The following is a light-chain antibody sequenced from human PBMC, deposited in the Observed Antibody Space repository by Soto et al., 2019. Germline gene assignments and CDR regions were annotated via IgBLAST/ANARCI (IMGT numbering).Light chain of an antibody. V-gene: IGLV1-44*01. CDR3: ASWDDSLIGYV. CDR1: SSNIATKP. Sequence: VLTQPPSASGTPGQRVTISCSGSSSNIATKPVNWYQQLPGTAPKLLIYSNNQRPSGVPDRFSGSKSGTSASLAISGLQSEDEAEYYCASWDDSLIGYVLVAATKVTVL. CDR2: SNN. J-gene: IGLJ1*01.